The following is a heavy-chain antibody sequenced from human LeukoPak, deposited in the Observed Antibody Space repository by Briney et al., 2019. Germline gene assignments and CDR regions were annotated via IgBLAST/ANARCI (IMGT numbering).Heavy chain of an antibody. Sequence: ASVKVSCKASGYTFTSYGISWVRQAPGQGLEWTGIINPSGGTTNYAQKFRGRVTMTRDMSTSTVYMELSSLRSEDTAVYYCARDLYQYDSSGYYYVAFDIWGQGTMVTVSS. J-gene: IGHJ3*02. CDR3: ARDLYQYDSSGYYYVAFDI. CDR2: INPSGGTT. CDR1: GYTFTSYG. V-gene: IGHV1-46*01. D-gene: IGHD3-22*01.